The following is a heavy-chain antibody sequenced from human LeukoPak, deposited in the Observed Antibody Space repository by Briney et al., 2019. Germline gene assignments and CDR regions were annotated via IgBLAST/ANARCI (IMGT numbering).Heavy chain of an antibody. D-gene: IGHD4-17*01. J-gene: IGHJ4*02. Sequence: PSETLSLTCTVSGGSVSSSSYYWGWIRQPPGKGLEWIGSIYYSGSTYYNPSLKSRVTISVDTSKNQFSLKLSSVTAADTAVYYCARLAGGNGYGDDWGQGTLVTVSS. CDR1: GGSVSSSSYY. CDR2: IYYSGST. V-gene: IGHV4-39*01. CDR3: ARLAGGNGYGDD.